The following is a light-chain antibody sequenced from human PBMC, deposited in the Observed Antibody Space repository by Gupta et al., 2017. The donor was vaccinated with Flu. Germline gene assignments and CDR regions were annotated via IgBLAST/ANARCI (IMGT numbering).Light chain of an antibody. CDR2: AAS. CDR3: QQSYTSPRT. V-gene: IGKV1-39*01. CDR1: QSISTY. Sequence: DIQLTQSPPSLSASVGDRVTIICRASQSISTYLNWYQHKLGKAPKLLIYAASTLQGGVPSRFSGSGSGTEFTLTITTLQPDDFATYYCQQSYTSPRTFGQGTKLEI. J-gene: IGKJ2*01.